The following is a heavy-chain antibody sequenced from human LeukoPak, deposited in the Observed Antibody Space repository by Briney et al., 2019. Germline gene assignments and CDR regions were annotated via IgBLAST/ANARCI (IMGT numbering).Heavy chain of an antibody. V-gene: IGHV3-23*01. D-gene: IGHD6-13*01. CDR1: GFTFSSYA. J-gene: IGHJ4*02. Sequence: PGRSLRLSCAASGFTFSSYAMSWVRQAPGKGLQWVSLVSDSGGSTYYADSVTGRITISRDNSKNTLYLQKNSLRAEDTAVYYCAKEKGIASTGGFDYWGQGTLVTVSS. CDR2: VSDSGGST. CDR3: AKEKGIASTGGFDY.